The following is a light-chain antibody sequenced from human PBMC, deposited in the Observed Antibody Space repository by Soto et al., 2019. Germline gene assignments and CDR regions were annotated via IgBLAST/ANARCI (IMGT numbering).Light chain of an antibody. CDR2: KAS. Sequence: DLQMTQSPSTLSASIGDRVTITCRASQSIRIWLAWYQQKPGKAPKLLIYKASSLESGVPSRFSGSRSGTEFTLTISSLQPDDFATYYCQQYNSYSLTFGGGTKVEIK. V-gene: IGKV1-5*03. J-gene: IGKJ4*01. CDR1: QSIRIW. CDR3: QQYNSYSLT.